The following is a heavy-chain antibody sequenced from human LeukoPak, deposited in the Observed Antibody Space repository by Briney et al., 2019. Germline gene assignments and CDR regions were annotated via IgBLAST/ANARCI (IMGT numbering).Heavy chain of an antibody. CDR1: GYTFTGYY. Sequence: ASVKVFCKASGYTFTGYYMHWVRQAPGQGLEWMGWINPNSGGTNYAQKFQGRVTMTRDTSISTAYMELSRLRSDDTAVYYCARDYYDSSGPDYWGQGTLVTVSS. CDR2: INPNSGGT. D-gene: IGHD3-22*01. V-gene: IGHV1-2*02. CDR3: ARDYYDSSGPDY. J-gene: IGHJ4*02.